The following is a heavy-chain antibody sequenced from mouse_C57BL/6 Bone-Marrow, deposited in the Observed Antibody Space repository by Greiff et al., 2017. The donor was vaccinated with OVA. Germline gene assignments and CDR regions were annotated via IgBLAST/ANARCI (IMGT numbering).Heavy chain of an antibody. CDR2: INPSNGGT. J-gene: IGHJ4*01. D-gene: IGHD1-1*01. CDR1: GYTFTSYW. Sequence: QVQLQQPGTELVKPGASVKLSCKASGYTFTSYWMHWVKQRPGQGLEWIGNINPSNGGTNYNEKFKSKATLTVDKSSSTAYMQLSSLTSEVSAVYYCESYPITTIVEDAMDYWGQGTSVTVSS. CDR3: ESYPITTIVEDAMDY. V-gene: IGHV1-53*01.